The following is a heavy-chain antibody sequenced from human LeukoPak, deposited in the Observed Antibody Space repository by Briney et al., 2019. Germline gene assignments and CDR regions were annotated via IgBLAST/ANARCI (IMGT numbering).Heavy chain of an antibody. V-gene: IGHV4-30-2*01. CDR2: IYHSGST. J-gene: IGHJ4*02. CDR3: ARMGSTMIRGAASLDY. CDR1: GGSISSGSYY. Sequence: SETLSLTCTVSGGSISSGSYYWSWIRQPPGKGLEWIGYIYHSGSTYYDPSLKSRVTISVDRSKNQFSLKLSSVTAADTAVYYCARMGSTMIRGAASLDYWGQGTLVTVSS. D-gene: IGHD3-10*01.